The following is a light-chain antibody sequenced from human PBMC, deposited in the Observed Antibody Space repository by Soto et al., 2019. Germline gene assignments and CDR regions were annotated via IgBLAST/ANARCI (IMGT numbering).Light chain of an antibody. CDR1: QSVSTN. J-gene: IGKJ5*01. CDR3: QQYKNWPPIS. Sequence: EIVMTQSPATLSVSPGERATLSCRASQSVSTNLAWYQQKPGQAPRLLIYGASTRATGIAARFSGSGSGTEFTLTISGLQSEDFAVYFCQQYKNWPPISFGQGTRLEIK. V-gene: IGKV3-15*01. CDR2: GAS.